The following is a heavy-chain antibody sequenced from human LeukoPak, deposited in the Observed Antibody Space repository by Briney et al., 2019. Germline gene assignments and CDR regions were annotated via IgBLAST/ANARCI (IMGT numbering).Heavy chain of an antibody. Sequence: PSETLSLTCAVYGWSFSGYYWSWIRQPPGKGLEWIGEINHNRSTNDNPSLKSRGTISVDTTKNQVSLMLSSVPAADTAGYYCARGRNPIDCSSTSCNITDYWGQGTLVTVSS. CDR2: INHNRST. V-gene: IGHV4-34*01. CDR1: GWSFSGYY. D-gene: IGHD2-2*02. J-gene: IGHJ4*02. CDR3: ARGRNPIDCSSTSCNITDY.